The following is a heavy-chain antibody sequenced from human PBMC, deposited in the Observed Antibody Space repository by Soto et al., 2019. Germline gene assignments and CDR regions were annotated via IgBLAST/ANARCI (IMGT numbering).Heavy chain of an antibody. V-gene: IGHV1-69*02. CDR3: ARAVPTVTTDYYYYMDV. J-gene: IGHJ6*03. Sequence: QVQLVQSGAEVKKPGSSVKVSCKASGGTFSSYPISWVRQAPGQGLEWMGRIIPILGIANYAQKFQGRVTITADKSTSTAYMELSSLRSEDTAVYYCARAVPTVTTDYYYYMDVWGKGTTVTVSS. CDR2: IIPILGIA. CDR1: GGTFSSYP. D-gene: IGHD4-4*01.